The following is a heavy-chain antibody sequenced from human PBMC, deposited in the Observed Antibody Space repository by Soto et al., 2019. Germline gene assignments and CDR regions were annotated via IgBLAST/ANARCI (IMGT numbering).Heavy chain of an antibody. Sequence: PGGSLRLSCSASGFTFSSYAMHWVRQAPGKGLEWVAVISYDGSNKYYADSVKGRFTISRDNSKNTLYLQMNSLRAEDTAVYYCARDHRGDFSRLDYWGQGTLVTVSS. CDR3: ARDHRGDFSRLDY. V-gene: IGHV3-30-3*01. J-gene: IGHJ4*02. CDR1: GFTFSSYA. CDR2: ISYDGSNK. D-gene: IGHD2-21*02.